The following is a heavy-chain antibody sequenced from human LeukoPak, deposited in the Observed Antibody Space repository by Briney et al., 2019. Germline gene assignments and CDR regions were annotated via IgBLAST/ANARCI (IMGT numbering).Heavy chain of an antibody. CDR2: INPSGGST. V-gene: IGHV1-46*01. Sequence: ASVKVSCKAPGYTFTSYYMHWVRQAPGQGLEWMGIINPSGGSTSYAQKFQGRVTMTRDTSTGTVYMELSSLRSEDTAVYYCASAWLGTGMGELSSLDYWGQGTLVTVSS. D-gene: IGHD3-16*02. CDR1: GYTFTSYY. CDR3: ASAWLGTGMGELSSLDY. J-gene: IGHJ4*02.